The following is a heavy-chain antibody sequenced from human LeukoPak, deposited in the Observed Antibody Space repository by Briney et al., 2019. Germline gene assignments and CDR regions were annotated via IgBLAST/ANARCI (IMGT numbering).Heavy chain of an antibody. J-gene: IGHJ4*02. CDR2: IYYGENT. V-gene: IGHV4-39*01. Sequence: SETLSLTCTVSSGSIGSHYWSWIRQPPGKGLEWIGNIYYGENTYYNPSLTSRVTISIDTSKNQFYLKLSSLTAADTAVYYCARRDDSSGYHKIFDYWGQGTLVTVSS. D-gene: IGHD3-22*01. CDR1: SGSIGSHY. CDR3: ARRDDSSGYHKIFDY.